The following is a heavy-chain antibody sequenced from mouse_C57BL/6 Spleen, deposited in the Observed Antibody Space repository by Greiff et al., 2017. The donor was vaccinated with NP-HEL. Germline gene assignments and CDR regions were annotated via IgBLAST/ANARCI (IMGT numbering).Heavy chain of an antibody. CDR1: GYAFSSSW. CDR2: IYPGDGDT. J-gene: IGHJ3*01. V-gene: IGHV1-82*01. CDR3: ARDYYGSSYAFFAY. Sequence: VQLQQSGPELVKPGASVKISCKASGYAFSSSWMNWVKQRPGKGLEWIGRIYPGDGDTNYNGKFKGKATLTADKSSSTAYMQLSSLTSEDSAVYFCARDYYGSSYAFFAYWGQGSLVTVSA. D-gene: IGHD1-1*01.